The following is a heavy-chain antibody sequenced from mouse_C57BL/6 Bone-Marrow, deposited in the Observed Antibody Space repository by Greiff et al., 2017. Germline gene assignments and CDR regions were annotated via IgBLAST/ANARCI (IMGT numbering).Heavy chain of an antibody. V-gene: IGHV1-64*01. J-gene: IGHJ2*01. CDR3: AREDTTVVAPFDY. D-gene: IGHD1-1*01. CDR1: GYTFTSYW. Sequence: QVQLQQPGAELVKPGASVKLSCKASGYTFTSYWMHWVKQRPGQGLEWIGMIHPNSGSTNYNEKFKSKATLTVDKSSSTAYMQLSSLTSEDSAVYYCAREDTTVVAPFDYWGKGTTLTVSS. CDR2: IHPNSGST.